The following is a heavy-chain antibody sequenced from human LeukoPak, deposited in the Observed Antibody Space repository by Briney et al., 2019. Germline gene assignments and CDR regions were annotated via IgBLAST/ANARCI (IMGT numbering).Heavy chain of an antibody. J-gene: IGHJ4*02. CDR3: ARVPRVAAPPFDY. CDR1: GFSFSNYA. D-gene: IGHD6-13*01. CDR2: INSDGSST. V-gene: IGHV3-74*01. Sequence: PGGSLQLSCAASGFSFSNYAMHWVRQAPGKGLVWVSRINSDGSSTSYADSVKGRFTISRDNAKNTLCLQMNSLRAEGTAVYYCARVPRVAAPPFDYWGQGTLVTVSS.